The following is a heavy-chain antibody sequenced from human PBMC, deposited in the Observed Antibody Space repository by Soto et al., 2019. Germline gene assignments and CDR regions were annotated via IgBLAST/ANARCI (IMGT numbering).Heavy chain of an antibody. D-gene: IGHD3-10*01. CDR2: IKHSGST. CDR1: GGSFSGYY. V-gene: IGHV4-34*01. Sequence: QVQLQQWGAGLLKPSETLSLTCAVYGGSFSGYYWSWIRQPPGKGLEWIGEIKHSGSTNYNPSLKSRVTISVDTSKNQFSLKLSSVTAADTAVYYCARGGTETEVRGVIIRAYYFDYWGQGTLVTVSS. J-gene: IGHJ4*02. CDR3: ARGGTETEVRGVIIRAYYFDY.